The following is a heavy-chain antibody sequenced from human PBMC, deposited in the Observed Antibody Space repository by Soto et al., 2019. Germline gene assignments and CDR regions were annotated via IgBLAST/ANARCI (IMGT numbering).Heavy chain of an antibody. D-gene: IGHD6-6*01. Sequence: SVKVSCRASVYTFTTYAMHWVRQAPGQRLEWMGWINAGSGNTKYSQRFQGRVTITRDTSASTAYMELSSLRSEDTAVYYCARDWQLAFDYWGQGTLVTVSS. CDR3: ARDWQLAFDY. V-gene: IGHV1-3*01. CDR1: VYTFTTYA. CDR2: INAGSGNT. J-gene: IGHJ4*02.